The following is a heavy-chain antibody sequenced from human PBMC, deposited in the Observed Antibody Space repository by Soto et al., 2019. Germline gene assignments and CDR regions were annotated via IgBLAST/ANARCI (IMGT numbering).Heavy chain of an antibody. CDR2: IYYTGTT. V-gene: IGHV4-61*01. CDR1: VGSVSSSFFY. D-gene: IGHD6-13*01. Sequence: SETVSLTCTVSVGSVSSSFFYWSWVRQPPWQRLEWIGYIYYTGTTNYNPSLASRVAMSVDTSKKQFTLNLRSLTAADTARYYCARLKTSSGWSLFDSWRQG. CDR3: ARLKTSSGWSLFDS. J-gene: IGHJ4*02.